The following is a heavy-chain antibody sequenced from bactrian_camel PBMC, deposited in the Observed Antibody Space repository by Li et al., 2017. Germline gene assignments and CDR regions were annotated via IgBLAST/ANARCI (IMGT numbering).Heavy chain of an antibody. CDR3: AAGWSFGMGTLLRRHYNI. CDR2: LNHDNAY. V-gene: IGHV3S53*01. J-gene: IGHJ4*01. Sequence: QVQLVESGGGSVQAGGSLTLSCAASFESPDTNCLTWFRQAPGKEREGVAALNHDNAYTLADSVKGRFSISQDNAKNTVYLQLNSLKPEDTAMYYCAAGWSFGMGTLLRRHYNIWGQGTQVTVS. CDR1: FESPDTNC. D-gene: IGHD1*01.